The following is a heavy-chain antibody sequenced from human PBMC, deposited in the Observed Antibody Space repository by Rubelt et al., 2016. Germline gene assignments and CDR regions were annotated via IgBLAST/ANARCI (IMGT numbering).Heavy chain of an antibody. CDR2: IYYSGST. J-gene: IGHJ2*01. Sequence: QLQLQESGPGLVKPSETLSLTCTVSGGSISSSSYYWGWIRQPPGKGLQWIGSIYYSGSTYYNPSLTSRVSMSVDTSKNRCVRQLGFVTAADPAVYYWARVRAAAGFYWYFDLWGRGTLVTVSS. D-gene: IGHD6-13*01. V-gene: IGHV4-39*07. CDR3: ARVRAAAGFYWYFDL. CDR1: GGSISSSSYY.